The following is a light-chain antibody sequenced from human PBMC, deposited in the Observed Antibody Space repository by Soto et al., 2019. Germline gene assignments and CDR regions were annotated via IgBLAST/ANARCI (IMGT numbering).Light chain of an antibody. J-gene: IGKJ4*01. CDR2: GAS. Sequence: EIVLTQSPGTLSLSPGDRATLSCRASQSVSSNYLAWYQQKPGQAPRLLIYGASSRATGIPDRFSGSGSGTDFTLTISRLGPEDFAVYYCQRYGTSLPLTFGGGTKVDIK. CDR1: QSVSSNY. CDR3: QRYGTSLPLT. V-gene: IGKV3-20*01.